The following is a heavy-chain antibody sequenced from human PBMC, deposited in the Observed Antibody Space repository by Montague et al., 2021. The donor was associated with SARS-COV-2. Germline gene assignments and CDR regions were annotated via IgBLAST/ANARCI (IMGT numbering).Heavy chain of an antibody. CDR1: GGSITGYY. CDR3: ERDHPYGGPRGAYDI. D-gene: IGHD4-23*01. J-gene: IGHJ3*02. CDR2: IYDGGAV. V-gene: IGHV4-59*01. Sequence: SETLSLTCTVSGGSITGYYWSWLRRSPGKGLEWIAYIYDGGAVNYNPSLGSRVTISTDTSKNQLSLKVNSVTAADTAAYYCERDHPYGGPRGAYDIWGQGTVVTVSS.